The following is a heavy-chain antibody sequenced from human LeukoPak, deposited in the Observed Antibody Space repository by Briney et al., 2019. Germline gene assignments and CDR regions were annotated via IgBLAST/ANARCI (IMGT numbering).Heavy chain of an antibody. Sequence: GGSLRLSCGASGFTFSSYGMSWVRQAPGKGLEWVSGIRGSGDSTYYADSVKGRFTISRDNSKNTLYLQMNSLRAEDTAVYYCAKYLALVGATTTYDYWGQGTLVIVSS. J-gene: IGHJ4*02. D-gene: IGHD1-26*01. CDR1: GFTFSSYG. CDR2: IRGSGDST. V-gene: IGHV3-23*01. CDR3: AKYLALVGATTTYDY.